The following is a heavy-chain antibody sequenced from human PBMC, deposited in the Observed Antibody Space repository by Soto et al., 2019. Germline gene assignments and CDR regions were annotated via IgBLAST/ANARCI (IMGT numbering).Heavy chain of an antibody. Sequence: GGSLRLSCAASGFTFSSYGMHWVRQAPGKGPEWVAVISYDGSNKYYADSVKGRFTISRDNSKNTLYLQMNSLRAEDTAVYYCENYDFWSGLWGQGTLVTVSS. CDR2: ISYDGSNK. V-gene: IGHV3-30*18. J-gene: IGHJ4*02. D-gene: IGHD3-3*01. CDR3: ENYDFWSGL. CDR1: GFTFSSYG.